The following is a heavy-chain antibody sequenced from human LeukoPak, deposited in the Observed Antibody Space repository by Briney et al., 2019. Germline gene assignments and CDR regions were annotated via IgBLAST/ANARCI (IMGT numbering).Heavy chain of an antibody. D-gene: IGHD3-16*02. J-gene: IGHJ4*02. V-gene: IGHV3-48*04. CDR1: GFTFSSYG. CDR3: ARVPSEEYYDYVWGSYRLGPYFDY. Sequence: PGRSLRLSCAASGFTFSSYGMNWVRQAPGKGLEWVSYISSSGSTIYYADSVKGRFTISRDNAKNSLYLQMNSLRAEDTAVYYCARVPSEEYYDYVWGSYRLGPYFDYWGQGTLVTVSS. CDR2: ISSSGSTI.